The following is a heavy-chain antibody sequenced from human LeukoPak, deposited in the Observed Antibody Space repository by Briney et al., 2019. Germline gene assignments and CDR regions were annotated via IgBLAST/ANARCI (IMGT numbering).Heavy chain of an antibody. J-gene: IGHJ3*02. D-gene: IGHD3-16*01. CDR2: IYYSGNT. CDR1: GGSISSGGYY. CDR3: ARHPPRGQLGTAFDI. V-gene: IGHV4-61*03. Sequence: SETLSLTCTVSGGSISSGGYYWSWIRQHPGKGLEWIGYIYYSGNTNYNPSLGSRVTISVDTSKNHLSLRLTSVTAADTAIYYCARHPPRGQLGTAFDIWGQGTMVTVSS.